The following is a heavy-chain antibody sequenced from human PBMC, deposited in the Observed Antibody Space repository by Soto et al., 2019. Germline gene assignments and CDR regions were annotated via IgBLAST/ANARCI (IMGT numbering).Heavy chain of an antibody. D-gene: IGHD1-20*01. CDR1: GYTFTSYA. Sequence: GASVKVSCKASGYTFTSYAMHWVRQAPGQRLEWMGWINAGNGNTKYSQKFQGRVTITRDTSASTAYMELSSLRSEDTAVYYCARPGITGTTLPWFDPWGQGTLVTVSS. CDR2: INAGNGNT. J-gene: IGHJ5*02. CDR3: ARPGITGTTLPWFDP. V-gene: IGHV1-3*01.